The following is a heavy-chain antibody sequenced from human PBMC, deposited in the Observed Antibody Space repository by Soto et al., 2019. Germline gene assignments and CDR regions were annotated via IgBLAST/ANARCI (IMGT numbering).Heavy chain of an antibody. D-gene: IGHD6-19*01. CDR2: IWYDGSNK. Sequence: QVQLVESGGGVVQPGRSLRLSCAASGFTFNTYGMHWVRQAPGKGLEWVALIWYDGSNKYYADSVKGRFTISRDNSKNTLYLQMNSLRVEDTAVYYCARDYVSVAGSAWGQGTLVTVS. J-gene: IGHJ5*02. V-gene: IGHV3-33*01. CDR1: GFTFNTYG. CDR3: ARDYVSVAGSA.